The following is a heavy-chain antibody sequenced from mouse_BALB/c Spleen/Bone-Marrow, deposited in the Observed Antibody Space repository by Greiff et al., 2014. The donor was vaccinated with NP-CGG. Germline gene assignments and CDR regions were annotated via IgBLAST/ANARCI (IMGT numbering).Heavy chain of an antibody. V-gene: IGHV1S41*01. D-gene: IGHD2-14*01. CDR3: AYYRYDVNY. Sequence: DLVKPGASVKLSCKASGYTFTSYWIKWIKQRPGQGLEWIGRIAPGSGSTYYNEMFKGKATLTVDTSSSTAYILLSSLSSEDSAVYFCAYYRYDVNYWGQGTTLTVSS. CDR1: GYTFTSYW. J-gene: IGHJ2*01. CDR2: IAPGSGST.